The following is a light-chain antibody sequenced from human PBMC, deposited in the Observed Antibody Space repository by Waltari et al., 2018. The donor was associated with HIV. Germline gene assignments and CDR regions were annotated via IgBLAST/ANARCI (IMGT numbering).Light chain of an antibody. V-gene: IGLV3-21*02. J-gene: IGLJ3*02. Sequence: SYVLTQPPSVSVAPGQTARITCGGNNIRTNSVPWYQQQPGQAPVLVVFDDVDRPSGIPERFSGSNSGNMATLTISRVEAGDEADYYCQVWDSGSEPPVLFGGGTKLTVL. CDR2: DDV. CDR3: QVWDSGSEPPVL. CDR1: NIRTNS.